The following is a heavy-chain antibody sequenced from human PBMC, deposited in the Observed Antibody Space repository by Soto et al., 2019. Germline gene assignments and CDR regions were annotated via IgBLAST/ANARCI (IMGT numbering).Heavy chain of an antibody. CDR3: AGDPDSHYNDSHASSYP. CDR1: GGTFSTYT. CDR2: IIPIIGII. Sequence: QVQLVQSGAEVKKPGSSVKVSCKASGGTFSTYTITWVRQAPGQGLEWMGRIIPIIGIINYAQKFQGRVTITADKXXSXXYMELTRLRSDDTAVYYCAGDPDSHYNDSHASSYPWGQGTLVTVSS. D-gene: IGHD3-22*01. J-gene: IGHJ5*02. V-gene: IGHV1-69*08.